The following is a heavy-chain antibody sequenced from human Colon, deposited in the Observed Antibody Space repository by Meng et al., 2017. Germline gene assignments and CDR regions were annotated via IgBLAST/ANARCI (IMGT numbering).Heavy chain of an antibody. CDR1: GDSVSSNSYY. CDR3: ARDPLAVGPTDRGLDS. J-gene: IGHJ4*02. D-gene: IGHD1-26*01. V-gene: IGHV4-31*03. Sequence: QVQLQESGPRLVKPSQTLSLNCTVSGDSVSSNSYYWTWIRQHPGTGLEWIGYIYSGGISHYNPSFKSRITMSIDTSKNQFSLQLTSVTAADTAIYYCARDPLAVGPTDRGLDSWGQGTLVTVSS. CDR2: IYSGGIS.